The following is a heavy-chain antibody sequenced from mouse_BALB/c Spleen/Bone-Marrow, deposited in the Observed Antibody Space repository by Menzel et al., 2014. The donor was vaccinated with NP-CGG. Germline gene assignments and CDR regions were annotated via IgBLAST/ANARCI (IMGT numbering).Heavy chain of an antibody. D-gene: IGHD2-3*01. V-gene: IGHV4-1*02. CDR1: GFDFSRYW. CDR3: ARLGYYGWVAY. J-gene: IGHJ3*01. Sequence: EVKLVESGGGLVQPGGSLKLSCAASGFDFSRYWMSWVRQAPGKGLQWIGEINPESNTINYSPSLKDKFIISRDNAKNTLYLQMSKVKSEDAALYCFARLGYYGWVAYWGQGTLVTVSA. CDR2: INPESNTI.